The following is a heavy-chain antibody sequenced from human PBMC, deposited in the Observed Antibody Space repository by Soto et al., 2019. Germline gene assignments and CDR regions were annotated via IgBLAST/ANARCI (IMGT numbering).Heavy chain of an antibody. D-gene: IGHD3-9*01. J-gene: IGHJ3*02. CDR1: GFTFSSYD. V-gene: IGHV3-13*01. CDR3: ARGTGDAFDI. CDR2: IGTAGDT. Sequence: EVQLVESGGGLVQPGGSLRLSCAASGFTFSSYDMHWVRQATGKGLEWVSAIGTAGDTYYPGSVKGRFTISRENAKNSLYLQLNSLSAGDTAVYYCARGTGDAFDIWGQGTMVTVSS.